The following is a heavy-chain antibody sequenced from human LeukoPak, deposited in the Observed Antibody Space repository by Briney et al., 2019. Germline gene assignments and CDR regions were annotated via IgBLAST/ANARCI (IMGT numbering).Heavy chain of an antibody. D-gene: IGHD3-22*01. CDR3: ARGPYSYDSSGAFDI. J-gene: IGHJ3*02. CDR2: IYYSGST. V-gene: IGHV4-39*01. CDR1: GVSISTTSYY. Sequence: SETLSLTCTVSGVSISTTSYYWGWIRQPPGKGLEWIGSIYYSGSTYSNPSLKSRVTISVDTSKNQFSLKLSSVTAADTAVYFCARGPYSYDSSGAFDIWGQGTMVTVSS.